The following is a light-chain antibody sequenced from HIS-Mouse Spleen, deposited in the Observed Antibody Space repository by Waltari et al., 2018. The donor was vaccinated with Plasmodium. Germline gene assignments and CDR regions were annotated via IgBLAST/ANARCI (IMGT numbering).Light chain of an antibody. CDR3: LQDYNYPYT. Sequence: AIQMTQSPSSLSASVGDRVTITCRASQGIRIDLGGYQQKPGKAPKLLISAASSLLSGVPSKFSGSGSGTDFTLTISSLQPEDCATYYCLQDYNYPYTFGQGTKLEIK. CDR1: QGIRID. CDR2: AAS. J-gene: IGKJ2*01. V-gene: IGKV1-6*01.